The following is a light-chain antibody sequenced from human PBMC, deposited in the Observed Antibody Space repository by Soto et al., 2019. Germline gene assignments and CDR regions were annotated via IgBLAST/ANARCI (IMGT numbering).Light chain of an antibody. Sequence: QSALTQPASVSGSPGQSITIPCTGTSSDVGSYNLVSWYQQHPGKAPKLMIYEGSKRPSGVSNRFSGSKSGNTASLTISGLQAEDEADYYCRSYAGGFGGGTKVTVL. J-gene: IGLJ2*01. CDR2: EGS. CDR1: SSDVGSYNL. CDR3: RSYAGG. V-gene: IGLV2-23*01.